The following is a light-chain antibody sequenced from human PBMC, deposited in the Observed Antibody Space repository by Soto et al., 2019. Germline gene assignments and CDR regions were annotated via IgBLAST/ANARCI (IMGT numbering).Light chain of an antibody. CDR2: LTS. Sequence: DLQMTQSPSSLSASVGDRVTITCRASRSIGIYLNWYQQKPESAPKLLIYLTSSLQSGVPSRFSGSGSGTDFTLTISSLQPEDFATYYCQQSYSTPYSFGQGTKLEIK. V-gene: IGKV1-39*01. CDR3: QQSYSTPYS. CDR1: RSIGIY. J-gene: IGKJ2*01.